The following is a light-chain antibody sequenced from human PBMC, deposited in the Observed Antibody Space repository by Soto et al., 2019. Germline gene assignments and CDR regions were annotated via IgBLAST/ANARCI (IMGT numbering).Light chain of an antibody. V-gene: IGLV2-11*01. CDR1: SSDIGGYNY. Sequence: QSALTQPRSVSGSPGQSVTISCTGTSSDIGGYNYVSWYQQHPGKAPKLMIYDVSKRPSGIPDRFSGYKSGNTTSLTISGLEDEDEDDYYCCSYAGSYLVVFGGGTKLTVL. CDR3: CSYAGSYLVV. J-gene: IGLJ2*01. CDR2: DVS.